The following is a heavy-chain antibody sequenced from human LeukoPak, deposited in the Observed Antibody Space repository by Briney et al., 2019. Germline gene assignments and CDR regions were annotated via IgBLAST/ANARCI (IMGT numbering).Heavy chain of an antibody. CDR2: ISYSGTT. J-gene: IGHJ4*02. V-gene: IGHV4-31*03. Sequence: TLPLPCTVSGGSLSSGGYYWRWIRQHPGEGLVWVGYISYSGTTYYNPSLKSRVTISVDTSRNQFSLKLSSVTAADTAVYYCARDHNGYFMIDYWGQGTLVTVSS. CDR1: GGSLSSGGYY. CDR3: ARDHNGYFMIDY. D-gene: IGHD3-22*01.